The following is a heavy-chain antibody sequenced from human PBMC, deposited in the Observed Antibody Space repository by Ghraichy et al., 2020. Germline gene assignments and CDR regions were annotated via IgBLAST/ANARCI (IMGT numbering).Heavy chain of an antibody. D-gene: IGHD3-16*01. J-gene: IGHJ3*02. CDR1: GFTVSSNY. CDR2: IYSGGST. CDR3: AREQGWGPYAFDI. V-gene: IGHV3-53*01. Sequence: GGSLRLSCAASGFTVSSNYMSWVRQAPGKGLEWVSVIYSGGSTYYADSVKGRFTISRDNSKNTLYLQMNSLRAEDTAVYYCAREQGWGPYAFDIWGQGTMVTVSS.